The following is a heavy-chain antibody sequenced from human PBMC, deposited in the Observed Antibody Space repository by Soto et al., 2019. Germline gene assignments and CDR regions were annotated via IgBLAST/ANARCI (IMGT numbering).Heavy chain of an antibody. CDR1: GFSVSTSH. V-gene: IGHV3-53*01. D-gene: IGHD4-17*01. Sequence: PGGSLRLSCAAAGFSVSTSHISWVRQAPGKGLEWVSVIYSGGATHYAVSVKGRLIISRDKSKNTVDLQMNSLRAEDTAVYYCAKDLFGDYADYFDYWGQGTLVTVSS. CDR2: IYSGGAT. CDR3: AKDLFGDYADYFDY. J-gene: IGHJ4*02.